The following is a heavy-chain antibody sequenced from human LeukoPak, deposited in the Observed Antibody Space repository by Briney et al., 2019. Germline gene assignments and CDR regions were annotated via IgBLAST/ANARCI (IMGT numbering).Heavy chain of an antibody. Sequence: TSETLSLTCAVYGGSFSGYYWSWIRQPPGKGLEWIGEINHSGSTNYNPSLKSRITISVDTSKNQFSLKLSSVTAADTAVYYCARTRGYDSSGYYSVPFGYWGRGTLVTVSS. CDR1: GGSFSGYY. D-gene: IGHD3-22*01. CDR3: ARTRGYDSSGYYSVPFGY. CDR2: INHSGST. V-gene: IGHV4-34*01. J-gene: IGHJ4*02.